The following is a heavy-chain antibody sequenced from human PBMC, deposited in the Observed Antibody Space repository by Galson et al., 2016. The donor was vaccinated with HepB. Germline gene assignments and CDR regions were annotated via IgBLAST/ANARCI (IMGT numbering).Heavy chain of an antibody. CDR2: IYCSGSS. CDR1: SGSISTRTYS. J-gene: IGHJ3*02. CDR3: AIPAIVRNGAFDI. V-gene: IGHV4-31*03. Sequence: TLSLTCTVSSGSISTRTYSYNWIRQHPGKGLEWIGNIYCSGSSRCNSSLKSRVTISVDTSNNLFSLTLTSLTAADTAVYYCAIPAIVRNGAFDIWGQGTVVTVSS. D-gene: IGHD1-14*01.